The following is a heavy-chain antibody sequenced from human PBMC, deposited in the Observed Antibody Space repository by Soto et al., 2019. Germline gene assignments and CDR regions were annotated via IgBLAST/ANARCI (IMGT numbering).Heavy chain of an antibody. Sequence: QVRLVQSGAEVKKPGASVKVSCKASGYTFTSYGISWVRQAPGQGLEWMGWISAYNGNTNYAQKLQGRVTMTTDTSTSTAYMELRSLRSDDTAVYYCARVEGEQLAWFADALDIWGQGTMVTVSS. CDR2: ISAYNGNT. CDR1: GYTFTSYG. V-gene: IGHV1-18*01. J-gene: IGHJ3*02. D-gene: IGHD6-6*01. CDR3: ARVEGEQLAWFADALDI.